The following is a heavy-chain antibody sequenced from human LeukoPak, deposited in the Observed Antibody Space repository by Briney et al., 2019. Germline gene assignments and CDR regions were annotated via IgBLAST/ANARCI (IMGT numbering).Heavy chain of an antibody. CDR2: ISRSGSST. J-gene: IGHJ4*02. V-gene: IGHV3-48*03. CDR3: ARDGSGWFDY. D-gene: IGHD6-19*01. Sequence: GGSLRLSCAASGFTFSSHEMNWVRQAPGKGLEWVSYISRSGSSTYYEDSVKGRFTISRDNAKNSLYLQMNSLRAADTAVYYCARDGSGWFDYWGQGTKVTVAA. CDR1: GFTFSSHE.